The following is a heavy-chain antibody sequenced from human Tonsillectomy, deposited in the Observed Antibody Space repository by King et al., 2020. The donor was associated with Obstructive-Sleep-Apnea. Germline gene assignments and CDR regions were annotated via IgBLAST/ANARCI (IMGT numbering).Heavy chain of an antibody. CDR2: ISDTGDST. D-gene: IGHD2-15*01. J-gene: IGHJ4*02. CDR3: AKLRRGYSWGGLDY. Sequence: VQLVESGGGLVQPGGSLSLSCGASGFTFSNYAMSWVRQAPGKGLEWLSSISDTGDSTYYADSVKGRFTISRDNSKNTLYLQMNSLGAEDTAVIYCAKLRRGYSWGGLDYWGRGTLVTGSS. CDR1: GFTFSNYA. V-gene: IGHV3-23*04.